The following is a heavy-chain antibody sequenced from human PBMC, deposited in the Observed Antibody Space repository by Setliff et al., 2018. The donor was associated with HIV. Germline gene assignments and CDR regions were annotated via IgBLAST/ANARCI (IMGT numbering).Heavy chain of an antibody. CDR1: GGSVSTGNYY. CDR2: IYYSGST. J-gene: IGHJ6*02. CDR3: AREDYYYYGMDV. V-gene: IGHV4-61*01. Sequence: SETLSLTCTVSGGSVSTGNYYWSWIRQPPGKGLEWIGYIYYSGSTNYNPSLKSRVTISVDTSKNQFSLKLSSVTAADTAVYYCAREDYYYYGMDVWGQGTTVTVSS.